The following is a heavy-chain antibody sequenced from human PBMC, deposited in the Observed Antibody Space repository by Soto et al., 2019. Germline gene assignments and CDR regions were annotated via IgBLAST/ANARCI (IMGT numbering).Heavy chain of an antibody. CDR2: IKQDGSEE. CDR3: ARIAASGRGWDV. J-gene: IGHJ6*02. Sequence: EVQLVESGGGLVQPGGSRRLSCVDSGFTFSSYWMSWVRQAPVKGLEWVGNIKQDGSEENYADSVKGRFTISRDNAKNSMYLQMNSLRVEDTAVYYCARIAASGRGWDVWGQGTTVVVSS. CDR1: GFTFSSYW. V-gene: IGHV3-7*01. D-gene: IGHD6-13*01.